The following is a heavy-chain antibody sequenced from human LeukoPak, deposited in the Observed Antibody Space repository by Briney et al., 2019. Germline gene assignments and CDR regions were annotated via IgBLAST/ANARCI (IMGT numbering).Heavy chain of an antibody. CDR2: ISYDGSNK. CDR1: GFSFSSYG. CDR3: AKDLGLTTFHY. V-gene: IGHV3-30*18. J-gene: IGHJ4*02. D-gene: IGHD4-17*01. Sequence: GSRRLSCAASGFSFSSYGMHWVSQAPGKGLEWVAVISYDGSNKYYADSVRGRFTISRDNSKNTLYLQMNSLRAEDTAVYYCAKDLGLTTFHYWGQGTLVSVSS.